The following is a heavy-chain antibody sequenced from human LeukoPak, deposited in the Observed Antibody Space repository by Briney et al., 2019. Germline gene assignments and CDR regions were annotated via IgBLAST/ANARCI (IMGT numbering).Heavy chain of an antibody. CDR2: ISGSAHKI. CDR1: GITFSNYA. Sequence: GGSLRLSCVASGITFSNYAVSWVRQAPEKGLDWVSVISGSAHKIRYADSVKGRFTISRDNSENIVYLQMNSLRDEDTAVYYCARSGRNFDYWGQGTLVTVSS. V-gene: IGHV3-23*01. J-gene: IGHJ4*02. D-gene: IGHD1-26*01. CDR3: ARSGRNFDY.